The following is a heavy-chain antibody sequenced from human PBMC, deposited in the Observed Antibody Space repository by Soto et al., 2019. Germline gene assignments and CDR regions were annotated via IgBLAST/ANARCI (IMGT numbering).Heavy chain of an antibody. J-gene: IGHJ4*02. CDR1: GFSLSTSGVG. V-gene: IGHV2-5*01. D-gene: IGHD1-26*01. CDR3: AHSFYSNELHGRLFDY. CDR2: IYWNDDK. Sequence: SGPTLVKPTQTLTLTCTFSGFSLSTSGVGVGWIRQPPGKALEWLALIYWNDDKRYSPSLKSRLTITKDTSKNQVVLTMTNMDPVDTATYYCAHSFYSNELHGRLFDYWGQGTLVTVSS.